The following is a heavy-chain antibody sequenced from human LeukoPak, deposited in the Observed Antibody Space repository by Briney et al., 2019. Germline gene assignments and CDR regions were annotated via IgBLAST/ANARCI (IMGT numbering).Heavy chain of an antibody. J-gene: IGHJ4*02. CDR3: AGRRGGGNQD. CDR1: AGSISGPYY. CDR2: IHYSGTT. V-gene: IGHV4-39*01. D-gene: IGHD3-16*01. Sequence: EPSETLSLTCTVSAGSISGPYYWAWIRQPPGKGLEWIASIHYSGTTYYTPSFKSRVTISVDTSKNQFSLEMHSVTAADTAVYYCAGRRGGGNQDWGQGTLVTVSS.